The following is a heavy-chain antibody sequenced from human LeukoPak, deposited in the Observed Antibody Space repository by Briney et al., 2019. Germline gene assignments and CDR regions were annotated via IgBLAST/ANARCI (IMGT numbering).Heavy chain of an antibody. CDR3: ARERRSSSWYLTAWFDP. J-gene: IGHJ5*02. D-gene: IGHD6-13*01. CDR2: ISAYNGNT. Sequence: ASMKVSCKASGYTFTSYGISWVRQAPGQGLEWMGWISAYNGNTNYAQKLQGRVTMTTDTSTSTAYMELRSLRSDDTAVYYCARERRSSSWYLTAWFDPWGQGTLVTVSS. V-gene: IGHV1-18*01. CDR1: GYTFTSYG.